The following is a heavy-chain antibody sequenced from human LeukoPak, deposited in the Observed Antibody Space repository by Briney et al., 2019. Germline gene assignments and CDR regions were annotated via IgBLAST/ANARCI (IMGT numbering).Heavy chain of an antibody. CDR1: GFTFSTYS. Sequence: GGSLRLSCAASGFTFSTYSMNWVRQAPGKGLEWVSSITSGSYIYYADSLKGRFTISRDNAKNSLYLQINSLRVEDTAIYYCARGFPRHYDSRGIKFDYWGQGILVTVSS. CDR2: ITSGSYI. CDR3: ARGFPRHYDSRGIKFDY. V-gene: IGHV3-21*01. J-gene: IGHJ4*02. D-gene: IGHD3-22*01.